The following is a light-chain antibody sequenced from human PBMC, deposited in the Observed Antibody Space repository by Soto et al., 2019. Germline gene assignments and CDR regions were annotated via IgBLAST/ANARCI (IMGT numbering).Light chain of an antibody. CDR1: NSDVGAYSY. Sequence: QSVLTQPASVSGSPGQSITISCTGTNSDVGAYSYVSWYQQYPGKAPKLLIYDVGARPSGISNRFYGSKSGNTAYLTISGLQVEDEAEYFCFSFTPTRTHVFGTGTKVTVL. CDR2: DVG. V-gene: IGLV2-14*03. J-gene: IGLJ1*01. CDR3: FSFTPTRTHV.